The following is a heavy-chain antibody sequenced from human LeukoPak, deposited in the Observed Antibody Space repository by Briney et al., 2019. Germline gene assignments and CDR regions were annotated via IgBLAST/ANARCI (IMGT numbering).Heavy chain of an antibody. CDR1: GYTFTGYY. V-gene: IGHV1-2*02. CDR2: INPNSGGT. Sequence: ASVKVSCKASGYTFTGYYMHWVRQAPGQGLEWMGWINPNSGGTNYAQKFQGRVTMTRDTSISTAYMELSRLRSDDTAVYYCASRGIFTGYPDYGMDVWGQGTTVTVSS. CDR3: ASRGIFTGYPDYGMDV. D-gene: IGHD3-9*01. J-gene: IGHJ6*02.